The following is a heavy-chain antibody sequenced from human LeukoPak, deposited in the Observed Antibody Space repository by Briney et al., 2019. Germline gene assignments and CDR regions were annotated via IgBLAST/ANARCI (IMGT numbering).Heavy chain of an antibody. D-gene: IGHD6-19*01. CDR1: GGSISSYY. V-gene: IGHV4-59*08. CDR3: ARRGHSSGRYKFDP. CDR2: IYYSGST. Sequence: PSETLSLTCTVSGGSISSYYWSWIRQPPGKGLEWLGYIYYSGSTNYNPSLKSRVTISVDTSKNQFSLKLSSVTAADTAVYYCARRGHSSGRYKFDPWGQGTLVTVSS. J-gene: IGHJ5*02.